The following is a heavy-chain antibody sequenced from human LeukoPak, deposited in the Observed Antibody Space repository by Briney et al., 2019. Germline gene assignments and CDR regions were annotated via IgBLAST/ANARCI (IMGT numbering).Heavy chain of an antibody. CDR2: IYYSGST. J-gene: IGHJ4*02. D-gene: IGHD2-15*01. CDR1: GYSINSGYY. V-gene: IGHV4-38-2*02. Sequence: SETLSLTCTVSGYSINSGYYWGWIRQPPGKGLEWIGSIYYSGSTYYNPSLKSRVTISVDTSKNQFSLKLSSVTAADTAVYYCASYYCSGGSCYFDYWGQGTLVTVSS. CDR3: ASYYCSGGSCYFDY.